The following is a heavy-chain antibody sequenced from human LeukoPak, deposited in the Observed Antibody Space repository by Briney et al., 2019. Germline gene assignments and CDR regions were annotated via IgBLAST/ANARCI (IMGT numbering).Heavy chain of an antibody. CDR2: ISGSGDSK. D-gene: IGHD4-11*01. CDR1: GFTLSAYY. CDR3: ARRTYSNYFFDY. Sequence: TGGSLRLSCAASGFTLSAYYMSWIRQAPGKGLEWVSDISGSGDSKFYTDSVKGRFTISRDNAKNSLYLQMNSLRAEDTAVYSCARRTYSNYFFDYWGLGTLVTVSS. V-gene: IGHV3-11*01. J-gene: IGHJ4*02.